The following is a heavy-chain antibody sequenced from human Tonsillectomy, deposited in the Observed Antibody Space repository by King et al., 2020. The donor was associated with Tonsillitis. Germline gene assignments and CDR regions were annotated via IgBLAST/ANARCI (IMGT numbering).Heavy chain of an antibody. D-gene: IGHD6-13*01. CDR1: GYAFTSYG. J-gene: IGHJ4*02. V-gene: IGHV1-18*04. CDR2: ISGYSGDT. Sequence: QLVQSGGEVKKPGASVSVSCKTSGYAFTSYGICWVRQAPGQGFGWVGWISGYSGDTHYAQKYQGRVTVTSETSASTAYMELRSMRSDDSAVYYCARVLGFSNGWFPSDYWGRGTLAT. CDR3: ARVLGFSNGWFPSDY.